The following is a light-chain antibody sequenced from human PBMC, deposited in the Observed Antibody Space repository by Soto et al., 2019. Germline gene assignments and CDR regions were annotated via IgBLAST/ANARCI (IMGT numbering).Light chain of an antibody. J-gene: IGKJ2*01. CDR1: QSISSY. V-gene: IGKV1-39*01. CDR2: AAS. Sequence: DIQMTQSPSSLSASVGDRVTITCRASQSISSYLNWYQQKPGKAPKLLIYAASSLQSGVPSRFSGSGSGTDFTLTISSLQPEDFATYYCQQSYSTPPENTLGQGTKLEIK. CDR3: QQSYSTPPENT.